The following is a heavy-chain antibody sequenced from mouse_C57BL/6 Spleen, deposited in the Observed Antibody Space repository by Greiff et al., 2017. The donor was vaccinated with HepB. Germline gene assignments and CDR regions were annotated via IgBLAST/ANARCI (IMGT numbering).Heavy chain of an antibody. J-gene: IGHJ3*01. V-gene: IGHV1-26*01. D-gene: IGHD2-3*01. CDR1: GYTFTDYY. CDR2: INPNNGGT. Sequence: VQLQQSGPELVKPGASVKISCKASGYTFTDYYMNWVKQSHGKSLEWIGDINPNNGGTSYNQKFKGKATLTVDKSSSTAYMELRSLTSEDSAVYCCATLYDTPFAYWGQGTLVTVSA. CDR3: ATLYDTPFAY.